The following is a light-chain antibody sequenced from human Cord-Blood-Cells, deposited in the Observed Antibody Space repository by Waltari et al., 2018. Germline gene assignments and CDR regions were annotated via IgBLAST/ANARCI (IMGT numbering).Light chain of an antibody. V-gene: IGLV2-14*03. Sequence: QSALTQPASVSGSPGQSIAIPCTGTSSEVGGYNYVSWYQQNPGKAPKLMIYDVSNRPSEVSNRCSCSKSGNTASLTISGLQAEDEADYYCSSYTSSSTLYVFGTGTKVTVL. CDR1: SSEVGGYNY. CDR3: SSYTSSSTLYV. CDR2: DVS. J-gene: IGLJ1*01.